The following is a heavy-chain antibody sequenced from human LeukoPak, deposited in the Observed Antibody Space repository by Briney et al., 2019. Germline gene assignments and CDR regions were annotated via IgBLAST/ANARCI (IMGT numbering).Heavy chain of an antibody. CDR1: GFTFSSYA. CDR3: AKGLSRGMDV. CDR2: ISYDGSNK. D-gene: IGHD5/OR15-5a*01. Sequence: GGSLRLSCAASGFTFSSYAMHWVRKAPGKGLEWVAVISYDGSNKYYADSVKGRFTISRDNSKNTLYLQMNSLRAEDTAVYYCAKGLSRGMDVWGQGTTVTVSS. V-gene: IGHV3-30-3*01. J-gene: IGHJ6*02.